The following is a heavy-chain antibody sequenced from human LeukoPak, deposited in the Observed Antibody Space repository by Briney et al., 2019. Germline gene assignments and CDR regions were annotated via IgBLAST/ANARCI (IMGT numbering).Heavy chain of an antibody. J-gene: IGHJ5*02. CDR3: ARGATDVTRWFDP. CDR2: ISRASESI. CDR1: GFTFSSYE. V-gene: IGHV3-21*01. D-gene: IGHD1-1*01. Sequence: GGSLRLSCAASGFTFSSYEMNWVRQAPGKGLEWVSIISRASESIFYADSVKGRFTISRDNAKNSLYLQMNGLRAEDTAVYYCARGATDVTRWFDPWGQGTRVTVSS.